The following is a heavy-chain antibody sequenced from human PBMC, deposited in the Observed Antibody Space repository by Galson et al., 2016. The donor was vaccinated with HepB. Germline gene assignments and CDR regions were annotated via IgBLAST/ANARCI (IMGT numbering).Heavy chain of an antibody. V-gene: IGHV3-30*03. Sequence: SLRLSCAASGFTFSTYGMHWVRQAPGKGLEWVAIITYDGRYDYYADSVEGRFTISRDNSKNIQYLHMNSLRAEDTAVYYCARGSHDSFMDVWGQGTTVTVSS. CDR1: GFTFSTYG. CDR2: ITYDGRYD. D-gene: IGHD3-16*01. CDR3: ARGSHDSFMDV. J-gene: IGHJ6*02.